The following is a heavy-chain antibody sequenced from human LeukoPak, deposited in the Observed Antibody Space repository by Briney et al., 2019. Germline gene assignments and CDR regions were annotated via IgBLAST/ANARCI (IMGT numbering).Heavy chain of an antibody. CDR2: ISSSSSYI. V-gene: IGHV3-21*01. CDR1: GFTFSSYS. J-gene: IGHJ4*02. Sequence: GGSLRLSCAASGFTFSSYSINWVRQAPGKGLEWVSSISSSSSYIYYADSVKGRFTISRDNAKNSLYLQMNSLRAEDTAVYYCARARDLVVPAGMGYWGQGTLVTVSS. CDR3: ARARDLVVPAGMGY. D-gene: IGHD2-2*01.